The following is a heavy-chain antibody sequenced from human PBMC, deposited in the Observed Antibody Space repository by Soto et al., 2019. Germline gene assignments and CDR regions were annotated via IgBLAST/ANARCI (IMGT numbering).Heavy chain of an antibody. J-gene: IGHJ5*02. CDR1: GGRCAGYW. D-gene: IGHD3-3*01. CDR2: IYPGDSDT. CDR3: ARDHITIFGVVPSPRDWFDP. V-gene: IGHV5-51*01. Sequence: GLLMRNWCRGAGGRCAGYWVVRVLQMPGKGLEWMGIIYPGDSDTRYSPSFQGRFTISRDNSKNTLYLQMNSLRAEDTAVYYCARDHITIFGVVPSPRDWFDPWGQGTLVTVSS.